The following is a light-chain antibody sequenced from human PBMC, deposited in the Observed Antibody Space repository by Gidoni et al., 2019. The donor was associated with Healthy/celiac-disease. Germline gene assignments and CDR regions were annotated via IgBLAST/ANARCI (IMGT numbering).Light chain of an antibody. J-gene: IGKJ3*01. Sequence: DIQMTQSPSTLSASVGDRVAITCRASQSISSWLAWYQQKPGKAPKLLIYKASSLASGVPSRFSGSGSGTEFTLTISSLQPDDFATYYCQQYNSYPFTFGHGTKVDIK. CDR1: QSISSW. CDR2: KAS. CDR3: QQYNSYPFT. V-gene: IGKV1-5*03.